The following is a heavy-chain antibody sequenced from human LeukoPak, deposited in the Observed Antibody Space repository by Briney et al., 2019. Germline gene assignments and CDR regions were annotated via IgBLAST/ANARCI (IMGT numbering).Heavy chain of an antibody. J-gene: IGHJ4*02. V-gene: IGHV4-61*02. CDR3: ARGISSTAFDL. D-gene: IGHD6-13*01. CDR2: IYTSGTT. CDR1: GGSNCSCSYY. Sequence: PSETLSLTCTVSGGSNCSCSYYGSWIRQAAGKGLEWIGRIYTSGTTKYNPSLTSRVTISADTSKNQFSLKLNSVTAADTALYYCARGISSTAFDLWGQGTLVTVSS.